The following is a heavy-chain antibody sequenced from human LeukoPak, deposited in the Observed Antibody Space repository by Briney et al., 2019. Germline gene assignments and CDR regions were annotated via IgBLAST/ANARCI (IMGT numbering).Heavy chain of an antibody. CDR3: ARLLRDYYGSGSFGRVWFDP. CDR1: GGTFSSYA. CDR2: IIPIFGTA. V-gene: IGHV1-69*13. D-gene: IGHD3-10*01. Sequence: ASVKVSCKASGGTFSSYAISWVRQAPGQGLEWMGGIIPIFGTANYAQKFQGRVTITADESTSTAYMELSSLRSDDTAVYYCARLLRDYYGSGSFGRVWFDPWGQGTLVTVSS. J-gene: IGHJ5*02.